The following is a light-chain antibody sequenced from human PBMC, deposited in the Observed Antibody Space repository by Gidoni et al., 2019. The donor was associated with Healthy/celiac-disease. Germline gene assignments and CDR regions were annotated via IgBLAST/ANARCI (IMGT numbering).Light chain of an antibody. CDR2: DVS. CDR3: SSYTSSSTHNYV. CDR1: SSDVGGYNY. Sequence: QSALTPPASVSGSPGQSIPISCTGTSSDVGGYNYVSWYQPHPGKAPKLMIYDVSNRPSGVSNRFSGSKSGNTASLTISGLQAEDEADYYCSSYTSSSTHNYVFGTGTKVTVL. J-gene: IGLJ1*01. V-gene: IGLV2-14*03.